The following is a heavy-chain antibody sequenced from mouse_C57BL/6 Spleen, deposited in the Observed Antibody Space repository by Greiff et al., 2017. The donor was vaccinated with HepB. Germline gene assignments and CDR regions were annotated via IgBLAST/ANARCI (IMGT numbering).Heavy chain of an antibody. V-gene: IGHV1-52*01. CDR3: ARDHYAMDY. J-gene: IGHJ4*01. CDR2: IYPSDSET. Sequence: VQLQQPGAELVRPGSSVKLSCKASGYTFTSYWMHWVKQRPIQGLEWIGNIYPSDSETHYNQKFKDKATLTVDKSSSTAYMQLSSLTSEDSAVYYCARDHYAMDYWGQGTSVTVSS. CDR1: GYTFTSYW.